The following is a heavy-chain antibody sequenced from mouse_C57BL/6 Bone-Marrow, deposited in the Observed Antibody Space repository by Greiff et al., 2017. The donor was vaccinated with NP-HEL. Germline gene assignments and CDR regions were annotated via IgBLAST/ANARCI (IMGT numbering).Heavy chain of an antibody. D-gene: IGHD1-1*01. CDR3: ARPPITTVVATPCWYFDV. CDR1: GYTFTSYW. J-gene: IGHJ1*03. V-gene: IGHV1-69*01. CDR2: IDPSDSDT. Sequence: QVQLKQPGAELVMPGASVKLSCKASGYTFTSYWMHWVKQRPGQGLEWIGEIDPSDSDTNYNQKFKGKSTLTVDKSSSTAYMQLRSLTSDDSAVSYWARPPITTVVATPCWYFDVWGTGTTVTVSS.